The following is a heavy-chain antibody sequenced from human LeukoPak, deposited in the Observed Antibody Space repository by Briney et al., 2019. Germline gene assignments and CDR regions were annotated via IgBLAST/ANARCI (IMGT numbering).Heavy chain of an antibody. J-gene: IGHJ4*02. Sequence: GGSLRLSCAASGFTFSSYGMHWVRPAPGKGLEWVAVISYDGSNKYYADSVKGRFTISRDNSKNTLYLQMNSLRAEDTAVYYCVGGSYYVVDYWGQGTLVTVSS. CDR3: VGGSYYVVDY. D-gene: IGHD1-26*01. V-gene: IGHV3-30*03. CDR2: ISYDGSNK. CDR1: GFTFSSYG.